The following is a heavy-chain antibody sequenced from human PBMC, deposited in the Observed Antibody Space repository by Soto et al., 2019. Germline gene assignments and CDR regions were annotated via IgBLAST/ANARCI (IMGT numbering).Heavy chain of an antibody. CDR2: IYSGGST. Sequence: GGSLRLSCAASGFTVSSNYMSWVRQAPGKGLEWVSVIYSGGSTYYADSVKGRFTISRDNSKNTLYLQMNSLRAEDTAVYYCARSYYYGSGSWGPWGQGTLVTVSS. CDR1: GFTVSSNY. V-gene: IGHV3-53*01. CDR3: ARSYYYGSGSWGP. D-gene: IGHD3-10*01. J-gene: IGHJ5*02.